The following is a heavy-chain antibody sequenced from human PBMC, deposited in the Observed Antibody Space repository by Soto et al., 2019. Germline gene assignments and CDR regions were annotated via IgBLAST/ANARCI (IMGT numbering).Heavy chain of an antibody. Sequence: EVQLVESGGGLVQPGRSLRLSCAASGFTFDDYAMHWVRQAPGKGLEWVSGISWNSGSIGYADSVKGRFTISRDNAKNSLYLQMNSLRAEDTALYYCAKDMVDGNYYYGMDVWGQGTTVTVSS. V-gene: IGHV3-9*01. J-gene: IGHJ6*02. D-gene: IGHD2-8*01. CDR2: ISWNSGSI. CDR3: AKDMVDGNYYYGMDV. CDR1: GFTFDDYA.